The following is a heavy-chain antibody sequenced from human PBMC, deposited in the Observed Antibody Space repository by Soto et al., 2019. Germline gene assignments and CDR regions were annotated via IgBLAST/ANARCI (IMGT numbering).Heavy chain of an antibody. CDR1: GFTFDDHA. J-gene: IGHJ5*02. V-gene: IGHV3-9*01. CDR2: ITWNSLGI. Sequence: HPGGSLRLSCAASGFTFDDHAIHWVRQVPGRGLEWVSGITWNSLGIGYADSVKGRFTVSRDNAKNSVYLQMNRLTTEDTALYYCARDGVVSFDLWGQGTLVTVSS. D-gene: IGHD2-15*01. CDR3: ARDGVVSFDL.